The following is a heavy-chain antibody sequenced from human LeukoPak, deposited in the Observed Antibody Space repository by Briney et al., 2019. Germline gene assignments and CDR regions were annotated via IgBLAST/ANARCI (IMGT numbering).Heavy chain of an antibody. CDR3: VRGPYGSGSYT. V-gene: IGHV3-7*02. CDR1: GFTFSSYW. J-gene: IGHJ5*02. Sequence: GGSLRLACAASGFTFSSYWMSWVRQVPGKGLEWVANINQDGNEKFYVDSVRGRFTISRDNSKNTLYLQMNSLRAEDTAVYYCVRGPYGSGSYTWDQGTLVTVST. CDR2: INQDGNEK. D-gene: IGHD3-10*01.